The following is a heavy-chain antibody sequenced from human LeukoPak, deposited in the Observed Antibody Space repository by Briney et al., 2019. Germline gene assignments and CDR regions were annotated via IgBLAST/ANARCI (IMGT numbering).Heavy chain of an antibody. CDR2: INWSGGST. CDR1: GFTFDDYG. J-gene: IGHJ4*02. Sequence: GGSLRLSCAASGFTFDDYGMSWVRQAPGKGLEWVSGINWSGGSTGYADSVKGRFTVSRDNAKNSLYLQMNSLRAEDTAVYYCARDGSRFLEWPRLWGQGTLATVSS. CDR3: ARDGSRFLEWPRL. D-gene: IGHD3-3*01. V-gene: IGHV3-20*04.